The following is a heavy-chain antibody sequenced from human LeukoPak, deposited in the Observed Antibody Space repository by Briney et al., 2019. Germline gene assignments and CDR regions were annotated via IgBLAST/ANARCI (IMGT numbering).Heavy chain of an antibody. CDR2: INHSGST. CDR3: ASQGSSQDAFDI. Sequence: SETLSLTCAVYGGSFSDYYWSWIRQPPGKGLEWIGEINHSGSTNYNPSLKSRVTISVDTSKNQFSLKLSSVTAADTAVYYCASQGSSQDAFDIWGQGTMVTVSS. V-gene: IGHV4-34*01. D-gene: IGHD6-6*01. J-gene: IGHJ3*02. CDR1: GGSFSDYY.